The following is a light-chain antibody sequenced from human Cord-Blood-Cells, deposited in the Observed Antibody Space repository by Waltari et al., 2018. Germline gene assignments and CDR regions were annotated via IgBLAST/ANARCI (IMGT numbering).Light chain of an antibody. V-gene: IGLV2-18*02. CDR2: EVS. Sequence: QSALTQPPSVSGSPGQSVTISCSGTHSVVGTYNPVPWYQQPPGTAPKLMIYEVSNRPSGVPVRFSGSKSGNTASLTISGLQAEDEADYYCSSYTSSSTWVFGGGTKLTVL. CDR1: HSVVGTYNP. J-gene: IGLJ3*02. CDR3: SSYTSSSTWV.